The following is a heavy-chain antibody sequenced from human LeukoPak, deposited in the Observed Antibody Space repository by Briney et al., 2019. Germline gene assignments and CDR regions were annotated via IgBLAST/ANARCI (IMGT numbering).Heavy chain of an antibody. J-gene: IGHJ3*02. D-gene: IGHD3-3*01. V-gene: IGHV4-61*02. CDR3: ARGKTIFGVVISHHAFDN. Sequence: PSQPLSLPCSVSGGPISSGIYYWSWIRQPAGKGLVWIGRIYTSVSPHYTPSLKRRGTISVDMSKNQFPLNLSSVTAADTAVYYSARGKTIFGVVISHHAFDNWGQGTMVTVSS. CDR1: GGPISSGIYY. CDR2: IYTSVSP.